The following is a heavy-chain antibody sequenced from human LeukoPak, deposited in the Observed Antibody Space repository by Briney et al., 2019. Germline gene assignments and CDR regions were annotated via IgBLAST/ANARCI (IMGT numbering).Heavy chain of an antibody. J-gene: IGHJ5*02. V-gene: IGHV4-30-2*01. CDR3: ASIPPYSSSWPNWFDP. Sequence: SETLSLTCTVSGASSSSGGYYWTWIRQPPGKGLEWIGYIYYSGSTYYNPSLKSRVVISVDTSKNQFSLKLSSVTAADTAVYYCASIPPYSSSWPNWFDPWGQGTLVTVSS. CDR2: IYYSGST. D-gene: IGHD6-13*01. CDR1: GASSSSGGYY.